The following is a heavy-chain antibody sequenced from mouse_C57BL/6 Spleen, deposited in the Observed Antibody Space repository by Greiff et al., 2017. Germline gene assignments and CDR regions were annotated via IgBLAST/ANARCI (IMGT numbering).Heavy chain of an antibody. D-gene: IGHD2-1*01. CDR3: ARKILWYFDY. V-gene: IGHV1-55*01. Sequence: QVHVKQPGAELVKPGASVKMSCKASGYTFTSYWITWVKQRPGQGLEWIGDIYPGSGSTNYNEKFKSKATLTVDTSSSTAYMQLSSLTSEDSAVYYCARKILWYFDYWGQGTTLTVSS. CDR2: IYPGSGST. J-gene: IGHJ2*01. CDR1: GYTFTSYW.